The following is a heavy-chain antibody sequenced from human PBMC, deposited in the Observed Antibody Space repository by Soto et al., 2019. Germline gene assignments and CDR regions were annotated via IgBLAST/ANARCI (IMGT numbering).Heavy chain of an antibody. D-gene: IGHD5-18*01. CDR1: WVKSIGHG. CDR3: AKFGVDTAMVTGYYYGMDV. J-gene: IGHJ6*02. Sequence: LRHPRAVAWVKSIGHGRSWVSQTKKKELNWVSAISGSGGSTYYADSVKGRFTISRDNSKNTLYLQMNSLRVEDTAVYYCAKFGVDTAMVTGYYYGMDVWGQGTTVTVSS. V-gene: IGHV3-23*01. CDR2: ISGSGGST.